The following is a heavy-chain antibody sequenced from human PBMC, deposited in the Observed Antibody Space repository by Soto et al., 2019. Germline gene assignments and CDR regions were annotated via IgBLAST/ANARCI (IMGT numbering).Heavy chain of an antibody. CDR2: IVVGSGNT. D-gene: IGHD3-3*01. V-gene: IGHV1-58*01. CDR3: AAGWLRFLVWFPQHYCCMDV. J-gene: IGHJ6*02. CDR1: GFSFTNSA. Sequence: SVKVSCNASGFSFTNSAVQWVLQARGQRLEWIGWIVVGSGNTNYAQKFQERVTITRDMSTSTAYMELSSLRSEDTAVYYCAAGWLRFLVWFPQHYCCMDVRSRG.